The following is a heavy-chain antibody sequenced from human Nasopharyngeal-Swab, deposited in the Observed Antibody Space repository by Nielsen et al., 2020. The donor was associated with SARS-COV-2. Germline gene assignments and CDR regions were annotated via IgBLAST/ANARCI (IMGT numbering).Heavy chain of an antibody. Sequence: SETLSLTCAVSGGSVRDTSSAWGWIRQPPGKGLEWIATISHDGRTFYNPSLQSRVTISVDTSKNQFSLKLVSVTAADTSVYYCARQLSGNYQAYFDYWGQGSLAAVSS. D-gene: IGHD3-10*01. CDR1: GGSVRDTSSA. V-gene: IGHV4-39*01. J-gene: IGHJ4*02. CDR2: ISHDGRT. CDR3: ARQLSGNYQAYFDY.